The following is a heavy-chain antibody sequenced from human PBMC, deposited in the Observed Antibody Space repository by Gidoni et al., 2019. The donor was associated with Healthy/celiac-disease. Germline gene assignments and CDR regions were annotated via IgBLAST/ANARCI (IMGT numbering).Heavy chain of an antibody. D-gene: IGHD5-18*01. Sequence: QVQLVESGGGVVQPGRSLRLSCAASGFTFSSYGMHWVRQAPGKGLEWVAVISYDGSNKYYADSVKGRFTISRDNSKNTLYLQMNSLRAEDTAVYYCAKDGGAMAFDYWGQGTLVTVSS. J-gene: IGHJ4*02. CDR3: AKDGGAMAFDY. V-gene: IGHV3-30*18. CDR2: ISYDGSNK. CDR1: GFTFSSYG.